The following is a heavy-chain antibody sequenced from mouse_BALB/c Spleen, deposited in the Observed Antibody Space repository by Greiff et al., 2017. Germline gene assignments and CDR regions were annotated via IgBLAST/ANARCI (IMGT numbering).Heavy chain of an antibody. CDR3: ARWYYGKDYYAMDY. Sequence: DVQLQESGPSLVKPSQTLSLTCSVTGDSITSGYWNWIRKFPGNKLEYMGYISYSGSTYYNPSLKSRISITRDTSKNQYYLQLNSVTTEDTATYYCARWYYGKDYYAMDYWGQGTSVTVSS. D-gene: IGHD2-1*01. V-gene: IGHV3-8*02. CDR2: ISYSGST. CDR1: GDSITSGY. J-gene: IGHJ4*01.